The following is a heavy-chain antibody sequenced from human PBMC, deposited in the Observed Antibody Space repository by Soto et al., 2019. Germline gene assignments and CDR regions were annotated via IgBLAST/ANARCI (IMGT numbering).Heavy chain of an antibody. J-gene: IGHJ4*02. CDR2: ISYDGSNK. D-gene: IGHD3-22*01. CDR1: GFTFSSYA. CDR3: ARDTRRGDYDSSGPSAY. Sequence: PRLSCAASGFTFSSYAMHWVRQAPGKGLEWVAVISYDGSNKYYADSVKGRFTISRDNSKNTLYLQMNSLRAEDTAVYYCARDTRRGDYDSSGPSAYWGQGTLVTVSS. V-gene: IGHV3-30-3*01.